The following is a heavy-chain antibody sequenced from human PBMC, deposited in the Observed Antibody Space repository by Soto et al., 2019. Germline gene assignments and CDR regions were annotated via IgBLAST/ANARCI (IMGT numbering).Heavy chain of an antibody. J-gene: IGHJ4*02. V-gene: IGHV3-21*01. CDR2: ISSSSSYI. D-gene: IGHD3-3*01. Sequence: GGSLRLSCAASGFTFSSYSVNWVRQAPGKGLEWVSSISSSSSYIYYADSGKGRFTISRDNAKNSLYLQMNSLRAEDTAVYYCALSRQGNGDFWSGYIRPLAGFDYWGQGTLVTVSS. CDR1: GFTFSSYS. CDR3: ALSRQGNGDFWSGYIRPLAGFDY.